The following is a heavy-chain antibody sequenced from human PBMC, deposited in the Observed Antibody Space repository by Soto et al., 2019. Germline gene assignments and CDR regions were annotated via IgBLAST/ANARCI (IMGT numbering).Heavy chain of an antibody. CDR3: ARAIAVNRSAYYYYGMDV. CDR2: IYYSGST. V-gene: IGHV4-59*01. J-gene: IGHJ6*02. CDR1: GGSISSYY. D-gene: IGHD6-19*01. Sequence: SETLSLTCTVSGGSISSYYWSWIRQPPGKGLEWIGYIYYSGSTNYNPSLKSRVTISVDTSKNQFSLKLSSVTAADTAVYYCARAIAVNRSAYYYYGMDVWGQGTTVTVSS.